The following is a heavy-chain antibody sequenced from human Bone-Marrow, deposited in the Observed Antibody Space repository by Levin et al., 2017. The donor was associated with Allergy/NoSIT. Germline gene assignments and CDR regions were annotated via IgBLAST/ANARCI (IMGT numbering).Heavy chain of an antibody. CDR2: ISFDGKNK. V-gene: IGHV3-30*18. J-gene: IGHJ4*02. CDR3: AKDAGDDSSGYSYLHY. D-gene: IGHD3-22*01. CDR1: GFSFSTYA. Sequence: PGGSLRLSCAASGFSFSTYAMHWVRQAPGKGLEWVAVISFDGKNKYYADSLKGRFTISRDNSKNTLYLQTSSLRPDDTAVYYCAKDAGDDSSGYSYLHYWGQGSLVTVSA.